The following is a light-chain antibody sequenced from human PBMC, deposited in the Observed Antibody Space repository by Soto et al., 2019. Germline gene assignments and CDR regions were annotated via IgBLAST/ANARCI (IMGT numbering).Light chain of an antibody. CDR1: QSVSSN. CDR2: GAP. J-gene: IGKJ1*01. V-gene: IGKV3-15*01. CDR3: QQYNNWPSWT. Sequence: EIVMTQSPATLSVSPGERATLSCRASQSVSSNLAWYQQKPGQAPRLLIYGAPTRATGIPARFSGSGSGTEFTLTISSLQSKDFAVYYCQQYNNWPSWTFGQGTKVDIK.